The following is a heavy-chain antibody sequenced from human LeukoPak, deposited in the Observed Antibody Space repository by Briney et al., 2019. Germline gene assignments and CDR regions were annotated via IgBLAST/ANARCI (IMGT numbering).Heavy chain of an antibody. CDR3: ARDVDTATDQINDY. CDR2: VSTYSGST. CDR1: GYTFTSHG. D-gene: IGHD5-18*01. V-gene: IGHV1-18*04. J-gene: IGHJ4*02. Sequence: EASVKVSCKASGYTFTSHGISWVRQAPGQGLEWMGWVSTYSGSTNYVPKYQGRVTMTTDTSTSTAYMELRSLRSDDTAVYYCARDVDTATDQINDYWGQGTLVTVSS.